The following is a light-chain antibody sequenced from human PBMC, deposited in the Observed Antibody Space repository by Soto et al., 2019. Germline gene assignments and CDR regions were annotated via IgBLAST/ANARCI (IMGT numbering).Light chain of an antibody. Sequence: ALTQTPSASGSPGQSVTISCTGTSSDVGDYNHVSWYQQHPGKAPKLMIYEVSKRPSGVPDRFSGSKSGNTASLTASGLQAEDEADYYCSSYAGSSSNSYVFGTGTKVTVL. CDR1: SSDVGDYNH. J-gene: IGLJ1*01. V-gene: IGLV2-8*01. CDR2: EVS. CDR3: SSYAGSSSNSYV.